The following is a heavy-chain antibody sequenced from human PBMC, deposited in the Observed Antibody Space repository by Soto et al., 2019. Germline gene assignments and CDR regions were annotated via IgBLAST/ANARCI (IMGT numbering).Heavy chain of an antibody. CDR1: GGSVSSGSYY. V-gene: IGHV4-61*01. CDR2: IYYSGST. D-gene: IGHD5-12*01. Sequence: SETLSLTCTVSGGSVSSGSYYWSWIRQPPGKGLEWIGYIYYSGSTNYNTSLKSRVTISVDTSKNQFSLKLSSVTAADMAVYYCASPRMTRRGYDLNYYGMDVWGQGTTVTVSS. J-gene: IGHJ6*02. CDR3: ASPRMTRRGYDLNYYGMDV.